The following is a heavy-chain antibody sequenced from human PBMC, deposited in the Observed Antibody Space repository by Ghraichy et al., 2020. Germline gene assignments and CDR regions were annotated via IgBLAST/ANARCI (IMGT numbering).Heavy chain of an antibody. CDR3: TRLGVTTWRVDYYYGMDV. V-gene: IGHV3-73*01. J-gene: IGHJ6*02. D-gene: IGHD4-11*01. CDR1: GFTFSGSA. Sequence: GGSLRLSCAASGFTFSGSAMHWVRQASGKGLEWVGRIRSKANSYATAYAASVKGRFTISRDDSKNTAYLQMNSLKTEDTAVYYCTRLGVTTWRVDYYYGMDVWGQGTTVTVSS. CDR2: IRSKANSYAT.